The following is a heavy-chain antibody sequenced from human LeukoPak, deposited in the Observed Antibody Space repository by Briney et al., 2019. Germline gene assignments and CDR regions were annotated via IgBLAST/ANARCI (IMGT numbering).Heavy chain of an antibody. Sequence: PGGSLRLSCAASGFTFSSYGMHWVRQAPGKGLEWVAVISYDGSNKYYADSVKGRFTISRDNSKNTLYLQMNSLRAEDTAVYYCAKGQADYDRNGYPPFDLWGRGTLVTVSS. D-gene: IGHD3-22*01. J-gene: IGHJ2*01. CDR1: GFTFSSYG. CDR2: ISYDGSNK. V-gene: IGHV3-30*18. CDR3: AKGQADYDRNGYPPFDL.